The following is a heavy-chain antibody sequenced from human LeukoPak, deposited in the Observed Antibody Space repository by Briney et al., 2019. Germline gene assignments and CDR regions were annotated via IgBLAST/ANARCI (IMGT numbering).Heavy chain of an antibody. CDR2: IIPIFGTA. CDR1: GGTFSSYA. J-gene: IGHJ4*02. V-gene: IGHV1-69*01. CDR3: ARGALRGYYWELRFDY. Sequence: ASVKVSCKAFGGTFSSYAISWVRQAPGQGLEWMGGIIPIFGTANYAQKFQGRVTITADESTSTAYMELSSLRSEDTAVYYCARGALRGYYWELRFDYWGQGTLVTVSS. D-gene: IGHD1-26*01.